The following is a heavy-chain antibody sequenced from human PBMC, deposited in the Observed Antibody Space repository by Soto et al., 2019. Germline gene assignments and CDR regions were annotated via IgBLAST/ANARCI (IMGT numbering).Heavy chain of an antibody. D-gene: IGHD4-4*01. J-gene: IGHJ5*02. V-gene: IGHV3-23*01. CDR1: GFTFSSAA. CDR2: ISGSDSRT. CDR3: AKSLDIHYKNWFDP. Sequence: EVQILESGGSLVQPGGSLRLSCAASGFTFSSAAMNWVRLAPGKGLEWVSIISGSDSRTYYADSVKGRFTISRDNSKNTLYLDMNSLRAEDTAVYYCAKSLDIHYKNWFDPWGQGTLVTVSS.